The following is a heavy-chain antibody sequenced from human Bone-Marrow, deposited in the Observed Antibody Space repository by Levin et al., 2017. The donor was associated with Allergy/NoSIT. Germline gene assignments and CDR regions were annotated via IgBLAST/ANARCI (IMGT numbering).Heavy chain of an antibody. CDR1: GFTFSTYN. V-gene: IGHV3-48*01. J-gene: IGHJ5*02. Sequence: GESLKISCVASGFTFSTYNMNWVRQAPGKGLEWVAFISTSSSTIYYANSVRGRFTVSRDNAKNSLFLQMNSLRADDTAVYYCGRETWFEPWGQGTLVTVSS. CDR2: ISTSSSTI. CDR3: GRETWFEP.